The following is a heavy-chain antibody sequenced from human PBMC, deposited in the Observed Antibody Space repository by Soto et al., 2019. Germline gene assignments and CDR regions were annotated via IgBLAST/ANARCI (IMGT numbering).Heavy chain of an antibody. CDR3: ARAMVRWKNYYGMDV. CDR1: GYSFTSYW. J-gene: IGHJ6*02. Sequence: EVQLVQSGAEVKKPGESLKISCKGSGYSFTSYWIGWVRQMPGKGLECMGIIYPGDSDTRYSPSFQGQVTISADKSISTAYLQRSSLKASDTAMYYCARAMVRWKNYYGMDVWGQGTTVTVSS. V-gene: IGHV5-51*03. D-gene: IGHD3-10*01. CDR2: IYPGDSDT.